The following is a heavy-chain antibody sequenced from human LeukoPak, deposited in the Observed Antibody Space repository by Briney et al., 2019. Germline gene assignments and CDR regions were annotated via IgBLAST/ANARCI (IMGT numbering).Heavy chain of an antibody. Sequence: ASVKVSCKASGYTFTGYYMHWVRQAPGQGLEWMGWINSKSGGQKYAEKFQGRATMTRDTSTRAAYMELTSLSCDDTAVYSCAGPGEGGNIVGGDDAFDMWGQGTMVSVFS. D-gene: IGHD1-26*01. CDR2: INSKSGGQ. V-gene: IGHV1-2*02. CDR3: AGPGEGGNIVGGDDAFDM. J-gene: IGHJ3*02. CDR1: GYTFTGYY.